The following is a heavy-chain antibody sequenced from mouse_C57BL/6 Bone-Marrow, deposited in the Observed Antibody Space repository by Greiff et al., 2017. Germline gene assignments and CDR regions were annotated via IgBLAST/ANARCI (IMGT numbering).Heavy chain of an antibody. J-gene: IGHJ2*01. CDR3: TPLWLRKVDY. D-gene: IGHD2-2*01. V-gene: IGHV14-4*01. Sequence: VQLQQSGAELVRPGASVKLSCTASGFNIKDDYMHWVKQRPEQGLEWIGWIDPENGDTEYASKFQGKATITADTSSNTAYLQLSSLTSEDTAVYYCTPLWLRKVDYWGQGTTLTVSS. CDR2: IDPENGDT. CDR1: GFNIKDDY.